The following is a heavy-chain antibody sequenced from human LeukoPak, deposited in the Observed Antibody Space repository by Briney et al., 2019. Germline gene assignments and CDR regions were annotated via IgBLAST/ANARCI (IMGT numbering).Heavy chain of an antibody. CDR3: TRSLGD. V-gene: IGHV3-74*01. CDR1: GFNFSNQW. J-gene: IGHJ4*02. Sequence: GGSLRLSCAASGFNFSNQWMHWVRHAPGKGLMWVSQIKPDGSATSYSDSVRGRFTISRDNAKNTLDLLMSSLRAEDTVVYYCTRSLGDWGQGTLVTVSS. CDR2: IKPDGSAT. D-gene: IGHD3-16*01.